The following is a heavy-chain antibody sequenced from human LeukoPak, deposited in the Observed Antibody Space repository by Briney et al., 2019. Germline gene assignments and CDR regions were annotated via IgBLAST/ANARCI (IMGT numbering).Heavy chain of an antibody. V-gene: IGHV3-30-3*01. D-gene: IGHD6-13*01. CDR1: GFTFSTYT. Sequence: GGSLRLSCAASGFTFSTYTMYWVRQAPGEGLEWVAVISYDGTNKYYADSVKGRFTISRDNSKNTLYLQMNSLRAEDTAVYYCAKDLAAAGTLVEYFQHWGQGTLVTVSS. J-gene: IGHJ1*01. CDR3: AKDLAAAGTLVEYFQH. CDR2: ISYDGTNK.